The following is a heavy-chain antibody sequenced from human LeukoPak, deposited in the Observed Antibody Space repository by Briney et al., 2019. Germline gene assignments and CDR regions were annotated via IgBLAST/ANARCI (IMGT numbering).Heavy chain of an antibody. CDR2: ISGSGGST. CDR1: GFTFSSYA. J-gene: IGHJ4*02. V-gene: IGHV3-23*01. CDR3: AKDTRIAVAGMGYFDY. D-gene: IGHD6-19*01. Sequence: GGSLRLSCAASGFTFSSYAMSWVRQAPGKGLEWVSAISGSGGSTYYADSVKGRFTISRDNSKNTLYLQMNSLRAEDTAVHYCAKDTRIAVAGMGYFDYWGQGTLVTVSS.